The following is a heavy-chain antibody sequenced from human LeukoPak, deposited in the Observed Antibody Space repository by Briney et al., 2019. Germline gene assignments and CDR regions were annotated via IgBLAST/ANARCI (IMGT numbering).Heavy chain of an antibody. CDR2: ISYDGSNK. J-gene: IGHJ4*02. Sequence: GASLRLSCAASGFTFSTYGLHWVRQAPGKGLEWVAVISYDGSNKYYADSVKGRFTISRDNSKNTLYLQMNSLRAEDTAVYYCSRGAAGPRDWGQGTLVTVSS. CDR3: SRGAAGPRD. V-gene: IGHV3-30-3*01. D-gene: IGHD6-13*01. CDR1: GFTFSTYG.